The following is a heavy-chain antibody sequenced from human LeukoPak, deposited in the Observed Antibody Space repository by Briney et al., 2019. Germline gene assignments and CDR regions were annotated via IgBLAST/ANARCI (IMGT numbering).Heavy chain of an antibody. CDR2: IYHSGST. CDR1: GGSISSGGYS. CDR3: ARRDSLDWTFDY. V-gene: IGHV4-30-2*01. D-gene: IGHD1-1*01. Sequence: PSQTLSLTCAVSGGSISSGGYSWSWIRQPPGKGLEWIGYIYHSGSTNYNPSLKSRVTISVDTSKNQFSLKLSSVTAADTAVYYCARRDSLDWTFDYWGQGTLVTVSS. J-gene: IGHJ4*02.